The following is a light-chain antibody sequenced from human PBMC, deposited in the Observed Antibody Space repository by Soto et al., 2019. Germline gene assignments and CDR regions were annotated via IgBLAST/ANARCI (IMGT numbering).Light chain of an antibody. CDR3: QQSYSTPRT. CDR1: QTISSW. CDR2: KAS. V-gene: IGKV1-5*03. Sequence: DIQMTQSPSTLSGSVGDRVTITCRASQTISSWLAWYQQKPGKAPKLLIYKASTLKSGVPSRFSGSGSGTEFTLTISSLQPDDFATYYCQQSYSTPRTFGQGTKLDIK. J-gene: IGKJ1*01.